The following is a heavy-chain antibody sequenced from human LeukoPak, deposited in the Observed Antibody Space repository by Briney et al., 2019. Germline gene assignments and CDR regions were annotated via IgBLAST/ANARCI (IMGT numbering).Heavy chain of an antibody. J-gene: IGHJ4*02. V-gene: IGHV1-69*04. D-gene: IGHD3-22*01. Sequence: SVKVSCKASGGTFSSYAISWVRQAPGQGLEWMGRIIPIFGIANYAQKFQGRVTITADKSTSTAYMELSSLRSEDTAVYYCARGSYYDSSGYYFDYWGQGTLVTVSS. CDR2: IIPIFGIA. CDR1: GGTFSSYA. CDR3: ARGSYYDSSGYYFDY.